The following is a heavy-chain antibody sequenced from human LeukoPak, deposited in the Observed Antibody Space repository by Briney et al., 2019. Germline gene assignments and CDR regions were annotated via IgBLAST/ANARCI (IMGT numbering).Heavy chain of an antibody. D-gene: IGHD3/OR15-3a*01. Sequence: ASVKVSCKASGYTFTTYWVRQAPGQAPEWMGWINPNGGGTSYARNFQGRVTMTRDTSITTAYMELSSLTFDDTAVYYCARDLRQQLILGWLDPWGQGTLVSVSP. J-gene: IGHJ5*02. CDR1: GYTFTTY. V-gene: IGHV1-2*02. CDR3: ARDLRQQLILGWLDP. CDR2: INPNGGGT.